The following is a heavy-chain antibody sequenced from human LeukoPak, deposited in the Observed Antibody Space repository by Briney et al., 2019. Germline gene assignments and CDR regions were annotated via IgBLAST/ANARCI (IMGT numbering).Heavy chain of an antibody. J-gene: IGHJ5*02. CDR1: GFSLSSYA. Sequence: GGSLRLSCAASGFSLSSYAMSWVRQAPGKGLEWVSVIYSGGSTYYADSVKGRFTISRDNSKNTLYLQMNSLRAEDTAVYYCGRENWFDPWGQGTLVTVSS. V-gene: IGHV3-66*01. CDR3: GRENWFDP. CDR2: IYSGGST.